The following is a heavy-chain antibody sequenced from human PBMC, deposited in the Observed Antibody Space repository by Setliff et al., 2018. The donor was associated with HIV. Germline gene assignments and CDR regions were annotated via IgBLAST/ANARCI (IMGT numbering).Heavy chain of an antibody. CDR3: ARHQVIPTVIGAFDI. J-gene: IGHJ3*02. CDR1: DDSISTSNSY. D-gene: IGHD3-16*02. CDR2: LYYGGST. Sequence: SETLSLTCTVSDDSISTSNSYWGWVRQPPGKGLEWIGSLYYGGSTYYNPSLKSRVTISVDTSKNHFSLKLSSVTAADTAVYYCARHQVIPTVIGAFDIWGQGTVVTVSS. V-gene: IGHV4-39*01.